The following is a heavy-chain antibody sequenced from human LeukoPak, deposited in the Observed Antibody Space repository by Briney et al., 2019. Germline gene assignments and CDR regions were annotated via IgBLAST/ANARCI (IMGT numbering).Heavy chain of an antibody. J-gene: IGHJ4*02. D-gene: IGHD4-17*01. CDR3: ARGVIYGPGGYY. V-gene: IGHV4-39*07. CDR1: GGSLSSSSYY. Sequence: SETLSLTCTVSGGSLSSSSYYWGWIPQPPGKRLEWIGGIYYSGSTYYNPPLKSRVTISVDTSKNQFSLKLCSVTAADTPVYYCARGVIYGPGGYYWGQGTLVTVAS. CDR2: IYYSGST.